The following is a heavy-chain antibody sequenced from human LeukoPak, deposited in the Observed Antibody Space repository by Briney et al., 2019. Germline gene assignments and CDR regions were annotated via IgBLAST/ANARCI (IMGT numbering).Heavy chain of an antibody. Sequence: ASVKVSCKASGYTFTSYAMHWVRQAPGQRLEWMGWINAGNGNTKYSQKFQGRVTITRDTSASTAYTELSSLRSEDTAVYYCARGWLAETTVVTPYNYWGQGTLVTVSS. D-gene: IGHD4-23*01. J-gene: IGHJ4*02. CDR1: GYTFTSYA. CDR2: INAGNGNT. V-gene: IGHV1-3*01. CDR3: ARGWLAETTVVTPYNY.